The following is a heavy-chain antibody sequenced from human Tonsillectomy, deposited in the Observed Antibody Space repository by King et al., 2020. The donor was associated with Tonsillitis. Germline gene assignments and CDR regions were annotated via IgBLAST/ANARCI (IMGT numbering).Heavy chain of an antibody. V-gene: IGHV3-11*01. CDR1: GFTFSDYY. Sequence: VQLVESGGGLVKPGGSLRLSCAASGFTFSDYYMSWIRQAPGKGLEWIAYISSGGSTIYYAGSVKGRFTISRNNAKNSLYLQMNSLRAEDTAVYYCARVKYSSSWYGSYYFDYWGQGTLVTVSS. CDR2: ISSGGSTI. D-gene: IGHD6-13*01. CDR3: ARVKYSSSWYGSYYFDY. J-gene: IGHJ4*02.